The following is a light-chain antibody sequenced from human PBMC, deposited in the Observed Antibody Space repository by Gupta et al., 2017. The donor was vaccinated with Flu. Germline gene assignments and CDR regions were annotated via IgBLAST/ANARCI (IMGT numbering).Light chain of an antibody. V-gene: IGKV4-1*01. CDR1: QSSSHSSKKKTN. Sequence: YLGERATINCKSRQSSSHSSKKKTNLTWYKHTRGQRPKPHIYWAPNRLSGVPDRFTGRGSETDFTLTISSLQAEDVAVYSCQQDETTPRTFGPGTKVEIK. CDR2: WAP. CDR3: QQDETTPRT. J-gene: IGKJ2*02.